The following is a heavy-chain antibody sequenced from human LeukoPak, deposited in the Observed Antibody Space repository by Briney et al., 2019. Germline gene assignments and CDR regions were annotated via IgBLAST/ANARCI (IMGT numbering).Heavy chain of an antibody. CDR1: GFTFTTYT. J-gene: IGHJ4*02. Sequence: PGGSLRLSCAASGFTFTTYTMNWVRQAPGKGLEWVSYISPGSSTIYYADSVKGRFTISRDNANNSLSLQMNSLRADDTAVYYCATEVWFRADSWGQGTLVTVSS. V-gene: IGHV3-48*01. CDR3: ATEVWFRADS. D-gene: IGHD3-10*01. CDR2: ISPGSSTI.